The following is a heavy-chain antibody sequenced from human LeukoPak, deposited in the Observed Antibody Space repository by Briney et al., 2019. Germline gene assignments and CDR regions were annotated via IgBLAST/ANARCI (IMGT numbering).Heavy chain of an antibody. J-gene: IGHJ4*02. CDR2: IIPIFGTA. CDR3: ARVPELGYSYGFDY. Sequence: SVKVSCKASGGTFSSYAISWVRQAPRQGLEWMGGIIPIFGTANYAQKFQGRVTITADESTSTAYMELSSLRSEDTAVYYCARVPELGYSYGFDYWGQGTLVTVSS. CDR1: GGTFSSYA. V-gene: IGHV1-69*13. D-gene: IGHD5-18*01.